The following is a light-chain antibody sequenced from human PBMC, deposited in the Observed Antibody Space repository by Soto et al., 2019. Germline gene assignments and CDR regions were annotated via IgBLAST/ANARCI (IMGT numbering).Light chain of an antibody. CDR1: QNLSSKF. CDR3: QQYGSSPP. Sequence: SLFTQSPGTLSLSPVDRATLSCRASQNLSSKFLAWYQQKPGQSPRLLIYGAFYRATGIPDRFIGSGSGTDFTLTISSLEPEDFAVYYCQQYGSSPPFGQGTRLEIK. V-gene: IGKV3-20*01. J-gene: IGKJ5*01. CDR2: GAF.